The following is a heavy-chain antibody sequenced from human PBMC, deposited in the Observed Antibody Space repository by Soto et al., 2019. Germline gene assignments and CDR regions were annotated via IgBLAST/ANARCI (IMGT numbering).Heavy chain of an antibody. Sequence: EVQLLESGGGLVQPGGSLRLSCAASGFTFSSYAMSWVRQAPGKGLEWVSAISGSGGSTYYADSVKGRFTIARDNSKNTLYLQMNSLRAEDTAVYYCAKELMVGANPEGMNDYWGQGTLVTVSS. CDR2: ISGSGGST. D-gene: IGHD1-26*01. CDR3: AKELMVGANPEGMNDY. V-gene: IGHV3-23*01. J-gene: IGHJ4*02. CDR1: GFTFSSYA.